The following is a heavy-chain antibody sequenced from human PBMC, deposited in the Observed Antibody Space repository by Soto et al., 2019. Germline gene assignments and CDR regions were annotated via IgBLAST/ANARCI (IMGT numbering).Heavy chain of an antibody. CDR3: AHRLTVAGTPYCDY. D-gene: IGHD6-19*01. J-gene: IGHJ4*02. Sequence: QITLKESGPPLVKPTQTLTLTCTFSGFSLSTSGVGVGWIRQPPGKALEWLALIYWDDDKRYSTSLKSRLTITKDTSKNQVVLTMTNMDPVDTATYYCAHRLTVAGTPYCDYWGQGTLVTVSS. CDR2: IYWDDDK. V-gene: IGHV2-5*02. CDR1: GFSLSTSGVG.